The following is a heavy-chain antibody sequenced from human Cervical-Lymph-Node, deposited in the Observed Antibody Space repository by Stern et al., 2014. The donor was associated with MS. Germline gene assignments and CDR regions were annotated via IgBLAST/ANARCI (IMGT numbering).Heavy chain of an antibody. CDR2: ISYSGNT. D-gene: IGHD5-18*01. Sequence: QLQLQESGPGLVQPSQTLSLTCTVSGGSISSGGYYWSWIRQHPGKGLEWIGYISYSGNTYYNPSLKSRVSISVDTSKNQFSLKLSSVTAADTAIYYCARVNFAGYTYGKASSFDVWGQGTMVSVSS. V-gene: IGHV4-31*03. CDR1: GGSISSGGYY. CDR3: ARVNFAGYTYGKASSFDV. J-gene: IGHJ3*01.